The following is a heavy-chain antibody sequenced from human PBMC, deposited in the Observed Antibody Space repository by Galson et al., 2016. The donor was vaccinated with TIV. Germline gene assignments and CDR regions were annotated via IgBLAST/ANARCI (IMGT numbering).Heavy chain of an antibody. CDR2: IYTGGHT. J-gene: IGHJ6*02. Sequence: SLRLSCAASRFTVSGDHMAWVRQAPGRGLECVSVIYTGGHTYYADSVKGRFTISRDNSKDTLYLQRNSLRAEDTAVYYCARVNGAPKTYSMAVWGQGTTVTVSS. CDR3: ARVNGAPKTYSMAV. CDR1: RFTVSGDH. D-gene: IGHD7-27*01. V-gene: IGHV3-53*01.